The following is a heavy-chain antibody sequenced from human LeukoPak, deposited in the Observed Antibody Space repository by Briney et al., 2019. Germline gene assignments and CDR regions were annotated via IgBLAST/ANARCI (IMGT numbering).Heavy chain of an antibody. CDR3: AELGITMIGGV. J-gene: IGHJ6*04. Sequence: PGGSLRLSCATAGFTFSSYEMNWVREAPGKGLEWVSYISSSGSTIYYADSVKGRFTISRDNAKNSLYLQMNSLRAEDTAVYYCAELGITMIGGVWGKGTTVTISS. V-gene: IGHV3-48*03. CDR1: GFTFSSYE. CDR2: ISSSGSTI. D-gene: IGHD3-10*02.